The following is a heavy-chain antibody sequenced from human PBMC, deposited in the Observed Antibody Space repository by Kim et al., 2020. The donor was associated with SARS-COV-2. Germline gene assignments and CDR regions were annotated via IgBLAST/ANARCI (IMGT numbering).Heavy chain of an antibody. V-gene: IGHV3-9*01. D-gene: IGHD6-13*01. Sequence: DSLKGRFTHSRDNAKNALSLQMNSLRAEDTALYYCAKDTIGAAGTGAFDIWGQGTMVTVSS. J-gene: IGHJ3*02. CDR3: AKDTIGAAGTGAFDI.